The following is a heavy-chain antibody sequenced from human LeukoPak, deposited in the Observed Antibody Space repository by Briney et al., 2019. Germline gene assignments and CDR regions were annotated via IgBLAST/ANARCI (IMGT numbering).Heavy chain of an antibody. CDR2: ISAYSGHT. D-gene: IGHD2-15*01. J-gene: IGHJ3*02. Sequence: ASVTVSCKASGYTFTSYGISWVRQAPGQGLGWMGWISAYSGHTYYARNLQGRVTMTTHTSTSTAYMELRSLRSDDTAVYYCARVYCSGGSCLDAFDIWGQGTMVIVSS. V-gene: IGHV1-18*01. CDR3: ARVYCSGGSCLDAFDI. CDR1: GYTFTSYG.